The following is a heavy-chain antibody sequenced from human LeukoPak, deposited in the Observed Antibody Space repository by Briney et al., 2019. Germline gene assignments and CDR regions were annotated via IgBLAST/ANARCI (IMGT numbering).Heavy chain of an antibody. Sequence: PGGSLRLSCAASGVTVSSNYMSWVRQAPGKGLEWVSVIHSGGSTYYADSVKGRFTISRDNSKNTLYLQMNSLRAEDTAVYYCARGYSGYDPFDYWGQGTLVTVSS. CDR2: IHSGGST. CDR1: GVTVSSNY. V-gene: IGHV3-66*01. CDR3: ARGYSGYDPFDY. D-gene: IGHD5-12*01. J-gene: IGHJ4*02.